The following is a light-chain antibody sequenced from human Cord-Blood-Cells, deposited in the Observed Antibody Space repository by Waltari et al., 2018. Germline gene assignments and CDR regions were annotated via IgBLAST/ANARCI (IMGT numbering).Light chain of an antibody. J-gene: IGKJ1*01. Sequence: DIQMTQSPSTLSASVGDRVTITCRASQSITSWLAWYPQKPGKAPKLLIYDASSLESGVPSRFSGSGSWTEFTLTISSLQPDDFATYYCQQYNSYLFGQGTKVEIK. CDR1: QSITSW. CDR3: QQYNSYL. V-gene: IGKV1-5*01. CDR2: DAS.